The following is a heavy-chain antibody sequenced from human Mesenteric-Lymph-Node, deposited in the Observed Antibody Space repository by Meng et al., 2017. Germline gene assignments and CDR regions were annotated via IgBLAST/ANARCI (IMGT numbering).Heavy chain of an antibody. J-gene: IGHJ4*02. CDR2: IYSYGRT. V-gene: IGHV3-66*02. CDR1: GFTFSNAW. CDR3: ARSRAAFGDYFLDY. D-gene: IGHD4-17*01. Sequence: GESLKISCAASGFTFSNAWMSWVRQAPGKGLEWISIIYSYGRTFYAEAVRGRFTISRDTSENTVFLQLSSLRLDDTAVYYCARSRAAFGDYFLDYWGQGALVTVSS.